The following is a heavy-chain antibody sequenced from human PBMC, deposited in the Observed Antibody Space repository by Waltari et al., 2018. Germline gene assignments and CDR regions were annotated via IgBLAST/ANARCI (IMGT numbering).Heavy chain of an antibody. V-gene: IGHV3-9*01. D-gene: IGHD6-19*01. J-gene: IGHJ4*02. Sequence: EVQLVESGGGLVQPGRSLRLSCAASGFTFADYAMHWVRQAPGKGLEWVSGISWNSGSIGYADSVKGRFTISRDNAKNSLYLQMNSLRAEDTALYYCAKVRGLAVAPSVFDFWGQGTLVTVSS. CDR2: ISWNSGSI. CDR3: AKVRGLAVAPSVFDF. CDR1: GFTFADYA.